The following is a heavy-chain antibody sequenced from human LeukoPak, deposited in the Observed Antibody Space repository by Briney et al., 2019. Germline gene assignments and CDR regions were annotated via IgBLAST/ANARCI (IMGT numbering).Heavy chain of an antibody. CDR1: GYTFTSYD. J-gene: IGHJ6*02. V-gene: IGHV1-8*01. CDR2: MNPNSGNT. D-gene: IGHD3-3*01. CDR3: ARVPYTIFGLYYYYGMDV. Sequence: ASVKVSCKASGYTFTSYDINWVRQATGQGLEWMGWMNPNSGNTGYAQKFQGRVTMTRNTSISTAYMELSSLRSEDTAVYYCARVPYTIFGLYYYYGMDVWGQGTTATVSS.